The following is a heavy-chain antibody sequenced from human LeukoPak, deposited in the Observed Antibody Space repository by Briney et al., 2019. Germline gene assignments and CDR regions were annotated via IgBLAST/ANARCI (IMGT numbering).Heavy chain of an antibody. J-gene: IGHJ6*03. CDR2: ISAYNGNT. V-gene: IGHV1-18*01. D-gene: IGHD5-18*01. Sequence: ASVKVSCKASGYTFTSYGISWVRQAPGQGLEWRGWISAYNGNTNYAQKFQGRVTMTTDTSTSTVYMELSSLISDDTAVYYCARVDTVNYYYYMDVWGKGTPVTVSS. CDR3: ARVDTVNYYYYMDV. CDR1: GYTFTSYG.